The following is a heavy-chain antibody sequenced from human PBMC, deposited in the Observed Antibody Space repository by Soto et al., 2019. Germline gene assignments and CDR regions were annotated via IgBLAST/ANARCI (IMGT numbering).Heavy chain of an antibody. CDR3: ARFDSSGYYYFDY. D-gene: IGHD3-22*01. CDR1: GFTFSSYI. CDR2: ISSSSSYI. Sequence: GGSLRLSCAASGFTFSSYIMNWVRQAPGKGLEWVSSISSSSSYIYYADSVKGRFTISRDNAKNSLYLQMNSLRAEDTAVYYCARFDSSGYYYFDYWGQGTLVTVSS. J-gene: IGHJ4*02. V-gene: IGHV3-21*01.